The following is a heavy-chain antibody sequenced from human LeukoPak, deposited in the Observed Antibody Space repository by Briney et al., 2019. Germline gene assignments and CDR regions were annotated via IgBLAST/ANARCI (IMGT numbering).Heavy chain of an antibody. CDR3: AREGDYYDSSGYSKAFDI. CDR1: GYTFTGYY. Sequence: ASVKVSCKASGYTFTGYYMHWVRQAPGQGLEWMGWINPNSGGTNYAQKFQGRVTMTRDTSISTAYMELRSLRSDDTAVYYCAREGDYYDSSGYSKAFDIWGQGTMVTVSS. D-gene: IGHD3-22*01. J-gene: IGHJ3*02. CDR2: INPNSGGT. V-gene: IGHV1-2*02.